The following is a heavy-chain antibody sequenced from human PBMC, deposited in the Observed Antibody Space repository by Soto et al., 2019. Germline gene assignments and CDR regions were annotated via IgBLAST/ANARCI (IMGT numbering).Heavy chain of an antibody. Sequence: QVQLVQSGTEVKNPGASVKVSCKASGFPFTSYAFSWVRQAPGLGLACMGWISAHNGNTNYARKIRGRIIMITDASTSTSYMELRSRTTDDTAVYYCARDFAGWPPDGCDSWGPGTLVFVPS. CDR2: ISAHNGNT. CDR1: GFPFTSYA. J-gene: IGHJ5*01. V-gene: IGHV1-18*01. D-gene: IGHD2-15*01. CDR3: ARDFAGWPPDGCDS.